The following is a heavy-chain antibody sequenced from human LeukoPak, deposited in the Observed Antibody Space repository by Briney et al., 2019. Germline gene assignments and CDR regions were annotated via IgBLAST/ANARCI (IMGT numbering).Heavy chain of an antibody. J-gene: IGHJ5*02. CDR2: ISWNSGSI. V-gene: IGHV3-9*01. CDR1: GFTFDDYA. D-gene: IGHD4-17*01. CDR3: TKDRYAYGDYEDGFDP. Sequence: GRSLRLSCAASGFTFDDYAMHWVRQAPGKGLEWVSGISWNSGSIGYADSVKGRFTISRDNAKNSLYLQMNSLRAEDTALYYCTKDRYAYGDYEDGFDPWGQGTLVTVSS.